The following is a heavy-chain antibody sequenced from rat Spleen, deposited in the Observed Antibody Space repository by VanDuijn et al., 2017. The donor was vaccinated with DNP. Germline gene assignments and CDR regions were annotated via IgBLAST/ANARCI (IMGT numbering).Heavy chain of an antibody. J-gene: IGHJ4*01. D-gene: IGHD1-6*01. V-gene: IGHV2-6*01. CDR3: ARWGIMPRGNV. CDR2: ISTGGDT. Sequence: QVQLKESGPGLLQPSQTLSLTCSVSGFSLTSYTVICVRQPPGKGLEWIAAISTGGDTYYNSALKSRLSISRDTSEDQVFLEMNSLQPEDTAMYFCARWGIMPRGNVWGQGTSVTVSS. CDR1: GFSLTSYT.